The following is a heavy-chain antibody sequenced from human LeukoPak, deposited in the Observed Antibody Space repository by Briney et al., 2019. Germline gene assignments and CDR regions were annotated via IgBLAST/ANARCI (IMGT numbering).Heavy chain of an antibody. Sequence: SQTLSLTCAVYGGSFSGYYWSWIRQPPGKGLEWIGEINHSGSTNYNPSLKSRVTISVDTSKNQFSLKLSSVTAADTAVYHCARRGDYWGQGTLVTVSS. V-gene: IGHV4-34*01. CDR1: GGSFSGYY. CDR3: ARRGDY. D-gene: IGHD3-16*01. CDR2: INHSGST. J-gene: IGHJ4*02.